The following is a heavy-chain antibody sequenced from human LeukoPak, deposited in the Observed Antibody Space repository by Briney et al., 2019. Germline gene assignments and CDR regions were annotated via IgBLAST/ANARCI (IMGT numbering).Heavy chain of an antibody. D-gene: IGHD3-16*01. J-gene: IGHJ4*02. CDR3: VRHPWRMGSRDYNFDD. CDR1: GGPISGYY. V-gene: IGHV4-59*08. Sequence: SETLSLTCTVSGGPISGYYWSWIRQPPGKGLEWIGHIYYSGSTNYNPSLKSRVTISVDTSKNQFSLKMTSVTAADTAVYYCVRHPWRMGSRDYNFDDWGQGTLVTVSS. CDR2: IYYSGST.